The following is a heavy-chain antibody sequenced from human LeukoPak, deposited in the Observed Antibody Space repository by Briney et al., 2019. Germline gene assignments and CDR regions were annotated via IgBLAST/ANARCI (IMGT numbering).Heavy chain of an antibody. D-gene: IGHD3-9*01. CDR3: AVGRGYDIFDY. CDR1: GFTFSSYW. CDR2: FNSDGTTT. J-gene: IGHJ4*02. V-gene: IGHV3-74*01. Sequence: GGALRLSCAASGFTFSSYWMHWVRQAPGKGLVWVSHFNSDGTTTNYADSVRGRFTITRDDATNTLFLQMNSLRVEDTAVYYCAVGRGYDIFDYWGQGTLVTVSS.